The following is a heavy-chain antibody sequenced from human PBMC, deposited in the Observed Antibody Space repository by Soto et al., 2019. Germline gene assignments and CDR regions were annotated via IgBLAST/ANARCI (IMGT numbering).Heavy chain of an antibody. Sequence: PGGSLRLSCAASGFTFSSYAMSWVRQAPGKGLEWVSAISGSGGSTYYADSVKGRFTISRDNSKNTLYLQMNSLRAEDTAVYYCAKVWGGHDLLVYYGMDVWGQGTTVTVSS. J-gene: IGHJ6*02. D-gene: IGHD5-12*01. CDR2: ISGSGGST. V-gene: IGHV3-23*01. CDR3: AKVWGGHDLLVYYGMDV. CDR1: GFTFSSYA.